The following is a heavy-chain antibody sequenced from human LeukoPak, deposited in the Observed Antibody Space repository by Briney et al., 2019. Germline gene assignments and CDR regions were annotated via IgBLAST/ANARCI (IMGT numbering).Heavy chain of an antibody. CDR1: GGSISSSSYY. D-gene: IGHD3-3*01. J-gene: IGHJ5*02. V-gene: IGHV4-39*01. CDR2: IYYSGST. CDR3: ARQTTLDYDFWSGPDPLPNWFDP. Sequence: SETLSLTCTVSGGSISSSSYYWGWIRQPPGKGLEWIGSIYYSGSTYYNPSLKSRVTISVDTSKNQFSLKLSSVTAADTAVYYCARQTTLDYDFWSGPDPLPNWFDPWGQGTLVTVSS.